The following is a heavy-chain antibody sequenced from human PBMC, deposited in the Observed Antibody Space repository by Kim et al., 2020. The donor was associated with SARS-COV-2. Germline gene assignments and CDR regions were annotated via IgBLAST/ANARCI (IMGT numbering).Heavy chain of an antibody. Sequence: GGSLRLSCAASGFTFSSYGMHWVRQAPGKGLEWVAVIWYDGSNKYYADSVKGRFTISRDNSKNTLYLQMNSLRAEDTAVYYCAKDGGGAAYGMDVWGQGTTVTVSS. CDR1: GFTFSSYG. CDR2: IWYDGSNK. V-gene: IGHV3-33*06. D-gene: IGHD3-16*01. J-gene: IGHJ6*02. CDR3: AKDGGGAAYGMDV.